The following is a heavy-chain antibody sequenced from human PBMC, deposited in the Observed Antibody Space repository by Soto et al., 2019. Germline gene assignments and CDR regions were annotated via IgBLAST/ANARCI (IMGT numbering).Heavy chain of an antibody. CDR3: ARRAPPMYV. V-gene: IGHV1-18*01. CDR1: GYTFTSYG. J-gene: IGHJ6*01. CDR2: ISAYNGNT. Sequence: QVQLVQSGAEVKKPGASVKVSCKASGYTFTSYGISWVRQAPGQGLEWMGWISAYNGNTKNAQQLQGRVTMTTDTSTRTAYMGLRSLRSNDTAVYFCARRAPPMYVWWQGTTVTVSS.